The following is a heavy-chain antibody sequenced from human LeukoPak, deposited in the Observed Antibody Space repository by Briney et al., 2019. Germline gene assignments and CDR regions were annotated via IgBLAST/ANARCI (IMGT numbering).Heavy chain of an antibody. Sequence: GGSLRLSCAASGFTFSRAWINWVRQAPGKGLEWVGHVRLRSDGGTTDYAAPVKGRFTISRDDSKSYLLMNSLKTEDTALYYCTTGYASDWYGWGQGTMVTVSS. CDR3: TTGYASDWYG. J-gene: IGHJ3*01. D-gene: IGHD6-19*01. CDR1: GFTFSRAW. V-gene: IGHV3-15*01. CDR2: VRLRSDGGTT.